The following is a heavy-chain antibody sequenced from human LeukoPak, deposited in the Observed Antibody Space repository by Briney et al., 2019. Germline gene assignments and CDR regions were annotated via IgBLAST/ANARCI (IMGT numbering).Heavy chain of an antibody. V-gene: IGHV3-30*04. D-gene: IGHD6-19*01. J-gene: IGHJ4*02. CDR2: ISYDGSNK. CDR1: GFTFSSYA. Sequence: QTGGSLRLSCAASGFTFSSYAMHWVRQAPGKGLEWVAVISYDGSNKYYADSVKGRFTISRDNSKNTLYLQMNSLRAEDTAVYYCARDSSGWYFGYWGQGTLVTVSS. CDR3: ARDSSGWYFGY.